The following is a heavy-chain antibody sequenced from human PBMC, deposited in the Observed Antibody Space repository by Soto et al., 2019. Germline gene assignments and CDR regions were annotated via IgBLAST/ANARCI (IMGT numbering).Heavy chain of an antibody. J-gene: IGHJ4*02. Sequence: QITLKESGPTLVKPTQTLTLTCTFSGFSLSTTAVGVGWIRQPPGRALEWLALIYWDDDKRYSPSLKSRLTITKATSKHQVVLTMTNMDPVDIATYYCAHIAYAWVLGGFDYWGQGTLVTVSS. V-gene: IGHV2-5*02. CDR2: IYWDDDK. CDR3: AHIAYAWVLGGFDY. CDR1: GFSLSTTAVG. D-gene: IGHD3-16*01.